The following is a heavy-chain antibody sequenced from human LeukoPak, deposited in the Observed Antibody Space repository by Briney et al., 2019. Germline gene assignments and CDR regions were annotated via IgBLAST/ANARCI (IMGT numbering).Heavy chain of an antibody. D-gene: IGHD5-18*01. Sequence: ASVKVSCKASGYTFTSYGISWVRQAPGQGREWMGWISAYNGNTNYAQKLQGRVTMTTDTSTSTAYMELRSLRSDDTAVYYCARAFRGYSYGYGLDYWGQGTLVTVSS. CDR3: ARAFRGYSYGYGLDY. J-gene: IGHJ4*02. CDR2: ISAYNGNT. V-gene: IGHV1-18*01. CDR1: GYTFTSYG.